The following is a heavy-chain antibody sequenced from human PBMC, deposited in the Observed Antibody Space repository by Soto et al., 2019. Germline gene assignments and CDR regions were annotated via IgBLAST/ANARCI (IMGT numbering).Heavy chain of an antibody. D-gene: IGHD3-3*01. CDR1: GFTFSSYA. Sequence: GGSLRLSCAASGFTFSSYAMHWVRQAPGKGLEWVAVISYDGSNKYYADSVKGRFTISRDNSKNTLYLQMNSLRAEDTAVYYSARDGFLEWLLLFPHTYGMDVCGQGTTVTVSS. J-gene: IGHJ6*02. CDR3: ARDGFLEWLLLFPHTYGMDV. V-gene: IGHV3-30-3*01. CDR2: ISYDGSNK.